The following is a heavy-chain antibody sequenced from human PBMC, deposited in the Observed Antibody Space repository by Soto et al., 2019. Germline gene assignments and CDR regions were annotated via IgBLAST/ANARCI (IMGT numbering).Heavy chain of an antibody. CDR2: ISGSGGST. CDR3: AKDGTQAVSGFFDY. J-gene: IGHJ4*02. Sequence: GGSLRLSCAASGFTFSTYAMSWVRQAPGKGLEWVSGISGSGGSTFYADSVKGRFTIFRDNSENTLYLQMNSLRPEDTAVYHCAKDGTQAVSGFFDYWGPGTLVTVSS. D-gene: IGHD6-19*01. CDR1: GFTFSTYA. V-gene: IGHV3-23*01.